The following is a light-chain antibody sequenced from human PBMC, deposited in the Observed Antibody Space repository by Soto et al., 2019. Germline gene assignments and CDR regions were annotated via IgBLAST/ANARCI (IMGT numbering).Light chain of an antibody. Sequence: QSALTQPPSASGSPGQSVTISCTGSSSDVGGYNYVSWYQQHPGKAPKLMIYEVSKRPSGVPDRLSGSKSGNTASLTVSGLKAEDEADYYCSSNGGSNTVVSGVGTKITVL. J-gene: IGLJ2*01. CDR2: EVS. V-gene: IGLV2-8*01. CDR3: SSNGGSNTVV. CDR1: SSDVGGYNY.